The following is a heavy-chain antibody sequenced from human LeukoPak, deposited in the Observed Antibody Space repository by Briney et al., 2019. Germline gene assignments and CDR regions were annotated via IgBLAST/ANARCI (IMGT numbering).Heavy chain of an antibody. Sequence: SETLSLTCNVSGGSISSYYWSWIRQSPGKGLGWIGYIYYSGTTNYNPSLENRVTISIDTSKNQFSLKLTSMTAADTAVYYCARPVSSGSYSGAFEIWGQGTMVTVSS. J-gene: IGHJ3*02. D-gene: IGHD3-10*01. CDR1: GGSISSYY. V-gene: IGHV4-59*01. CDR2: IYYSGTT. CDR3: ARPVSSGSYSGAFEI.